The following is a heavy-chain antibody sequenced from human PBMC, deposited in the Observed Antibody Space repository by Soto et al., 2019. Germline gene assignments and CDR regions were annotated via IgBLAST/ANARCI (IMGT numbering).Heavy chain of an antibody. D-gene: IGHD5-18*01. V-gene: IGHV4-39*01. J-gene: IGHJ6*02. CDR1: GGSISSSNW. CDR3: SCIFSGGYSNGFYYYGMDV. CDR2: IFYSGST. Sequence: SETLSLTCAVSGGSISSSNWWSWVRQPPGKGLEWIGSIFYSGSTYYNPSLKSRVTISVDTSKNQFSLKLSSVTAADTAVYKCSCIFSGGYSNGFYYYGMDVWGQGTTVTVSS.